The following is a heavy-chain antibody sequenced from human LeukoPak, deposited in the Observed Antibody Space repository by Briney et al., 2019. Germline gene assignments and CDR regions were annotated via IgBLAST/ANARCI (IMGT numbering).Heavy chain of an antibody. V-gene: IGHV1-18*01. D-gene: IGHD3-16*01. CDR2: ISAYNGNT. CDR3: ARDGVLYDYVWGTDY. Sequence: ASVKVSCKASGYTFTSYGISWVRQAPGQGLEWMGWISAYNGNTNYAQKLQGRVTMTTDTSTSTAYMELRSLRSDDTAVYYCARDGVLYDYVWGTDYWGQETLVTVSS. CDR1: GYTFTSYG. J-gene: IGHJ4*02.